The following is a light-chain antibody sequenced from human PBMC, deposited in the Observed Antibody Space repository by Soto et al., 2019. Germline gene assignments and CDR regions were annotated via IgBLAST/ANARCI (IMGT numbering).Light chain of an antibody. V-gene: IGKV3-20*01. CDR1: QSVTNSF. J-gene: IGKJ1*01. CDR3: QHYVSSPWV. CDR2: GAS. Sequence: EIVLAQSPGTLSLSPGERATLSCRASQSVTNSFLAWYQQKPGQAPRLLIYGASRRATAIPDRFTGSGSGTDFTLTISRLEPEDFAVYYCQHYVSSPWVFGQGTKVEI.